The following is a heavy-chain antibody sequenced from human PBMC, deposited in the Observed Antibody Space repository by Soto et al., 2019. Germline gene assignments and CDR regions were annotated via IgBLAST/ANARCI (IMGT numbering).Heavy chain of an antibody. V-gene: IGHV3-23*01. CDR1: GFTFSNYA. D-gene: IGHD6-19*01. J-gene: IGHJ4*02. Sequence: EMQLLESGGGLVQPGGSLRLFCAASGFTFSNYAMTWVRQAPGEGLEWVSTITPTGVTYYGDTVKGRFTISRDNSKSTLFLQMNSLRAEDTAIYYCARTDKFNSQSSGWANRFDCWGQGTIVTVSS. CDR2: ITPTGVT. CDR3: ARTDKFNSQSSGWANRFDC.